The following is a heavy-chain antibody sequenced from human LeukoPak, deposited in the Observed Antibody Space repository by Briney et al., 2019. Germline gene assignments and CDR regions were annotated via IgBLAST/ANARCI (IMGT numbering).Heavy chain of an antibody. V-gene: IGHV1-2*02. J-gene: IGHJ4*02. CDR1: GYTFTGYY. CDR3: ERVASDSSGWRRFAY. D-gene: IGHD6-19*01. CDR2: INPNSCVT. Sequence: ASVRGSCKASGYTFTGYYMHWVRPAPGQGREWMGWINPNSCVTNYAYKFQGRVTMTRDTSISTAYIELRRLRSHDTAVSYFERVASDSSGWRRFAYWGQGTLVTV.